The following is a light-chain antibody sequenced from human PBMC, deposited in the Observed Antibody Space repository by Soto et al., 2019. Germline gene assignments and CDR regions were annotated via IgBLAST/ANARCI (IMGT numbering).Light chain of an antibody. V-gene: IGKV3-20*01. CDR3: QQYGRSPGYT. CDR2: GAS. CDR1: QSVSSSY. Sequence: EIVMTQSPATLSVSPGERATLSCRASQSVSSSYLAWYQQKPGQAPRLLIYGASSRATGIPDRFSGSGSGTDFTLTISRLEPEDFAVYYCQQYGRSPGYTFGQGTKLEIK. J-gene: IGKJ2*01.